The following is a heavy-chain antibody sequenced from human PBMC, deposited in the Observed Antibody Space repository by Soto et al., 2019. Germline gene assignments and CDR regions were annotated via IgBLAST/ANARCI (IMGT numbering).Heavy chain of an antibody. CDR1: GFTFISYS. Sequence: EVHLVESGGGLVQPGGSLRLSCAASGFTFISYSLNWVRQAPGKGLEWVSYITSSGTTVYYADSVRGRFTISRDNAKNSLYLQMNSLRDDDTAVYYCARGSSNWAYYFDFWGQGTLVTVSS. J-gene: IGHJ4*02. D-gene: IGHD6-13*01. CDR2: ITSSGTTV. V-gene: IGHV3-48*02. CDR3: ARGSSNWAYYFDF.